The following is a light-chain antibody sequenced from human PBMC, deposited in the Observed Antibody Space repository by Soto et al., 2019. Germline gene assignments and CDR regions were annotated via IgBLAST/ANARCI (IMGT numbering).Light chain of an antibody. CDR2: EDT. CDR1: SSDVGSYNL. V-gene: IGLV2-23*01. J-gene: IGLJ3*02. Sequence: QSALTQPASVSGSPGQSITISCTGTSSDVGSYNLVSWYQQHPGKAPKLMIYEDTKRPSGVSNRFSGSQSGNTASLTISGLQAEDEADYFCCSYATTHTWMFGGGTQLTVL. CDR3: CSYATTHTWM.